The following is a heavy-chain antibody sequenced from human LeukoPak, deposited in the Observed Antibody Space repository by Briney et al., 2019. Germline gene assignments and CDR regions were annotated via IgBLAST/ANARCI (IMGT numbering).Heavy chain of an antibody. Sequence: GGSLRLSCAASGFTFSSSAMHWVRQAPGKGLEWVAVISYDGSNKYDADSVKGRFTISRDNSKSTLYLQMNSLRAEDTAVYCCARDGVFGFGTLDYWGQGTLVTVSS. D-gene: IGHD3-10*02. J-gene: IGHJ4*02. V-gene: IGHV3-30*04. CDR3: ARDGVFGFGTLDY. CDR1: GFTFSSSA. CDR2: ISYDGSNK.